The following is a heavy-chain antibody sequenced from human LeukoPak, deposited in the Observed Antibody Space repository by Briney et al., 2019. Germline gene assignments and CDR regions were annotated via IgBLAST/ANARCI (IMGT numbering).Heavy chain of an antibody. CDR1: GYTFTSYH. D-gene: IGHD3-9*01. J-gene: IGHJ4*02. V-gene: IGHV1-46*01. Sequence: WASVKVSCKASGYTFTSYHMHWVRQAPGQGLEWMGIIDPSGGSTSYAQKFQGRVTMTRDTSTSTVYMELSSLRSEDTAVYYCARDLHHYDILTGYPAYWGQGTLVTVSS. CDR2: IDPSGGST. CDR3: ARDLHHYDILTGYPAY.